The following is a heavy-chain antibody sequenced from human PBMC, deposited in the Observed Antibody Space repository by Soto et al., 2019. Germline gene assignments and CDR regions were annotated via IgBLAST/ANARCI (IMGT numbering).Heavy chain of an antibody. J-gene: IGHJ3*02. CDR2: IYYSGST. CDR1: GGSISSGGYY. Sequence: QVQLQESGPGLVKPSQTLSLTCTVSGGSISSGGYYWSWIRQHPGKGLERIGYIYYSGSTYHNPSLTRRVTTSVDPSKNQFSLKLGSVTAPDTAVYYCARHTQDYGDYVTACDIWGQGTMVTVSS. V-gene: IGHV4-31*03. D-gene: IGHD4-17*01. CDR3: ARHTQDYGDYVTACDI.